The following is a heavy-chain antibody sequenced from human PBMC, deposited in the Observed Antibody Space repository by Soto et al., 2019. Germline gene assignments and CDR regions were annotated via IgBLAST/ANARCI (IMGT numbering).Heavy chain of an antibody. CDR2: ISAYNGNT. CDR3: ARDLMITFGGVIVPFDY. V-gene: IGHV1-18*01. D-gene: IGHD3-16*02. J-gene: IGHJ4*02. CDR1: GYTFTSYG. Sequence: QVQLVQSGAEVKKPGASVKVSCKASGYTFTSYGISWVRQAPGQGLEWMGWISAYNGNTNYAQKLQGRVTMTTDTSTSTAYMELRSMRSDDTAVYYCARDLMITFGGVIVPFDYWGQGTLVTVSS.